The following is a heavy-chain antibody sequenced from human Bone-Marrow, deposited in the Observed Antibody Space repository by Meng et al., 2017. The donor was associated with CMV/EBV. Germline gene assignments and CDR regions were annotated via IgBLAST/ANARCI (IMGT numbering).Heavy chain of an antibody. CDR3: AREWNPAAGVRGFDP. J-gene: IGHJ5*02. Sequence: SGFSFYKFAMPWVREGPGEGLKWVAVISYDGSNKYHTDSVRGRFTVSRDNSKNTMYLQMNSLRSDDTAVYFCAREWNPAAGVRGFDPWGQGTLVTVSS. CDR1: GFSFYKFA. V-gene: IGHV3-30-3*01. CDR2: ISYDGSNK. D-gene: IGHD6-13*01.